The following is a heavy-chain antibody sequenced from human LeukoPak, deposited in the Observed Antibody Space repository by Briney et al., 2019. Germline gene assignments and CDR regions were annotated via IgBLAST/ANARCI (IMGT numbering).Heavy chain of an antibody. D-gene: IGHD5-12*01. CDR3: ATGGEDGYEGFDY. CDR2: ISSSRSYI. Sequence: PGGSLRLSCAASGFTFTDHYMDWVRQAPGKGLEWVSSISSSRSYIDYADSVKGRFTISRDNAKNSLYLQMNSLRAEDTAVYYCATGGEDGYEGFDYWGQGTLVTVSS. CDR1: GFTFTDHY. V-gene: IGHV3-11*06. J-gene: IGHJ4*02.